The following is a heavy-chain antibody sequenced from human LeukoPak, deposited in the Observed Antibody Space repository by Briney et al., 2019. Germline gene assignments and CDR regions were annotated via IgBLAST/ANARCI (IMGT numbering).Heavy chain of an antibody. CDR1: GGCFSGYY. CDR3: ARGRCTNGVCYTRGYYYGMDV. V-gene: IGHV4-34*01. Sequence: SEALSLTCAVYGGCFSGYYWSWIRQPPGKGLEWIGEINHNGSTNYNPSLKSRVTISVDTSKNQFSLKLSSVTAADTAVYYCARGRCTNGVCYTRGYYYGMDVWGQGTTVTVSS. J-gene: IGHJ6*02. D-gene: IGHD2-8*01. CDR2: INHNGST.